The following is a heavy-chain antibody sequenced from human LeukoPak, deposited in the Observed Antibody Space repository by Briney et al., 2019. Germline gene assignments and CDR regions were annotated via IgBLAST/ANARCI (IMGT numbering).Heavy chain of an antibody. V-gene: IGHV1-69*05. D-gene: IGHD6-19*01. J-gene: IGHJ5*02. Sequence: SVKVSCKASGGTFSKYAFSWVRQAPGQGLEWMGGIIPIFRTTKYAQKLQGRVTMTTDTSTSTAYMELRSLRSEDTAVYYCARDRPGRFPSAGYSSGWYQKHTFDPWGQGTLVTVSS. CDR2: IIPIFRTT. CDR3: ARDRPGRFPSAGYSSGWYQKHTFDP. CDR1: GGTFSKYA.